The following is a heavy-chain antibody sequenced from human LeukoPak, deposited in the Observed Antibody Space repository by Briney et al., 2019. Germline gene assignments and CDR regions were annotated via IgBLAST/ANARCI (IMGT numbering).Heavy chain of an antibody. CDR2: INHSGST. CDR1: GGSFSAYY. Sequence: SETLSLTCPVYGGSFSAYYWSWIRQPPGKGLEWIGEINHSGSTNYNPSLKSRVTISVDTSKSQFSLKLSSVTAADTGVYYCASFGVVIPMRGAYMDVWGKGTTVTVSS. V-gene: IGHV4-34*01. D-gene: IGHD3-3*01. CDR3: ASFGVVIPMRGAYMDV. J-gene: IGHJ6*03.